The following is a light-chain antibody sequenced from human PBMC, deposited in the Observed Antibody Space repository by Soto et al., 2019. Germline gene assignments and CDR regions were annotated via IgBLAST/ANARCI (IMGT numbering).Light chain of an antibody. CDR1: QTVITY. V-gene: IGKV3-11*01. CDR2: DAT. J-gene: IGKJ4*01. Sequence: EFVLTQSPATLSLSPGERATLSCRASQTVITYLAWYQQKPGQAPRLLIFDATKRVTGIPARFSGSGSGTDFTLTISSLGPGDFAVYYCQQRGTFGGGTKVEIK. CDR3: QQRGT.